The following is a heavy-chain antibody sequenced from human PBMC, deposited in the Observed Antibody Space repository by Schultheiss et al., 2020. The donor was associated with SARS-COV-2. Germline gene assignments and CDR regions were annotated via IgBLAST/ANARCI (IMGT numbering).Heavy chain of an antibody. Sequence: GGSLRLSCAASGFTFSSYGMHWVRQAPGKGLEWVAVISYDGSNKYYADSVKGRFTISRDNSKNTLYLQMNSLRAEDTAVYYCARDLSGVVVSQPAYWGQGTLVTVSS. CDR2: ISYDGSNK. V-gene: IGHV3-30*19. CDR1: GFTFSSYG. CDR3: ARDLSGVVVSQPAY. J-gene: IGHJ4*02. D-gene: IGHD2-2*01.